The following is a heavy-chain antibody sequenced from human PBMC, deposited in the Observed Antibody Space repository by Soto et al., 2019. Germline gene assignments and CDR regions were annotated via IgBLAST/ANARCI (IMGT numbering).Heavy chain of an antibody. CDR3: AKEGDSSGYYSVLYYFDY. V-gene: IGHV3-23*01. CDR1: GFTFSSYA. D-gene: IGHD3-22*01. CDR2: ISGSGGST. Sequence: QPGGSLRLSCAASGFTFSSYAMSWVRQAPGKGLEWVSAISGSGGSTYYADSVKGRFTISRDKSKNTLYLLMNSLRAEDTAVYYCAKEGDSSGYYSVLYYFDYWGQGTLVTVSS. J-gene: IGHJ4*02.